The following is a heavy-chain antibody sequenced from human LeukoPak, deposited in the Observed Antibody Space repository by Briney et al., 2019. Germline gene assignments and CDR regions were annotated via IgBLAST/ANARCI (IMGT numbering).Heavy chain of an antibody. CDR1: GGSISSGDYY. Sequence: SETLSLTCTVSGGSISSGDYYWSWIRQPPGKGLEWIGYIYYSGSTYYNPSLKSRVTISVDTSKNQFSLKLSSVTAADTAVYYCARERVEMATIIDYWGQGTLVTVSS. CDR3: ARERVEMATIIDY. J-gene: IGHJ4*02. V-gene: IGHV4-30-4*01. D-gene: IGHD5-24*01. CDR2: IYYSGST.